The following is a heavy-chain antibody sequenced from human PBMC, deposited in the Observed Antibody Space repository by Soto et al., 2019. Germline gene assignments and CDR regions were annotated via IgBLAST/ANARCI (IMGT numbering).Heavy chain of an antibody. J-gene: IGHJ4*02. Sequence: QVQLVESGGGVVQPGRSLRLSCAASGFTVSSYGMHWVRQAPGKGLEWVAVIWYDGNNIFYADSVKGRFTISRDSSKIAPNVQMNGVGEEDKTVYYCERGTVVQQGDVYYVDYWVQGTLVTVSS. V-gene: IGHV3-33*01. CDR1: GFTVSSYG. CDR3: ERGTVVQQGDVYYVDY. CDR2: IWYDGNNI. D-gene: IGHD2-15*01.